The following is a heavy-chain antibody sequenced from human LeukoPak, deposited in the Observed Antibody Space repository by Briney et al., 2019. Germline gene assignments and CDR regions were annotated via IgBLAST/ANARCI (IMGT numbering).Heavy chain of an antibody. J-gene: IGHJ4*02. Sequence: PGGSLRLSCAASGFSFTAYSMIWVRQAPGRGLQWISYIGPGGDTYYADSVTGRFTVSRDTAKNSLYLQMNGLRVEDTAVYYCARRFDSWGQGTLVTVSS. CDR1: GFSFTAYS. CDR3: ARRFDS. V-gene: IGHV3-69-1*01. CDR2: IGPGGDT.